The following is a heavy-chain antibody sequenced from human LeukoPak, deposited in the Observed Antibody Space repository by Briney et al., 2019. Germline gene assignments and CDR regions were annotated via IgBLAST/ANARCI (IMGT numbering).Heavy chain of an antibody. V-gene: IGHV3-7*01. CDR1: GFSFSRFW. CDR3: TREGITAAADY. Sequence: PGGSLRLSCGASGFSFSRFWMSWVRQAPGEGLEWVANIKQDGSEKNYVDSVKGRFTISRDNAKNSLYLQLSSLRAEDTAVYYCTREGITAAADYWGQGTLVTVSS. J-gene: IGHJ4*02. CDR2: IKQDGSEK. D-gene: IGHD6-13*01.